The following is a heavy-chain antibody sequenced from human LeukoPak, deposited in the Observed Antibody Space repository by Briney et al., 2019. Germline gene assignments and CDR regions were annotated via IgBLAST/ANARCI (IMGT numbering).Heavy chain of an antibody. CDR1: GYTFTGYY. V-gene: IGHV1-2*02. Sequence: ASVKVSCKASGYTFTGYYMHWVRQAPGQGLEWMGWINPNSGGTNYAQKFQGRVTMTRDTSISTAYMELSSLRSEDTAVYYCARGFSSSWYLSNYYYYGMDVWGQGITVTVSS. J-gene: IGHJ6*02. CDR2: INPNSGGT. CDR3: ARGFSSSWYLSNYYYYGMDV. D-gene: IGHD6-13*01.